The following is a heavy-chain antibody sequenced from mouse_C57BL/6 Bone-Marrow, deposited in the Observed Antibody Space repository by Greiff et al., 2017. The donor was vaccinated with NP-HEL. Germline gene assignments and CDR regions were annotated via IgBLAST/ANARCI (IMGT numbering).Heavy chain of an antibody. J-gene: IGHJ2*01. Sequence: EVKLMESGAELVKPGASVKLSCTASGFNITDYYMHWVKHRTEQGLEWIGRIDPEDGETKYAPKFQGKATITADTSSNTAYLQLSSLTSEDTAVYYCARESPAPDYFDYWGQGTTLTVSS. CDR3: ARESPAPDYFDY. V-gene: IGHV14-2*01. CDR1: GFNITDYY. CDR2: IDPEDGET.